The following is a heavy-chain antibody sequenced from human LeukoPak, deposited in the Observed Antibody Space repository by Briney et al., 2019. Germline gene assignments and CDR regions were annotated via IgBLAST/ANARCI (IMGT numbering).Heavy chain of an antibody. D-gene: IGHD6-13*01. J-gene: IGHJ6*03. CDR3: ARAPYSSSWYGSYYMDV. CDR2: IYHSGST. V-gene: IGHV4-38-2*02. Sequence: SETLSLTCTVSGYSISSGYYWGWIRQPPGKGLEWIGSIYHSGSTYYNPSLKSRVTISVDTSKNQFSLKLSSVTAADTAVYYCARAPYSSSWYGSYYMDVWGKGTTVTVSS. CDR1: GYSISSGYY.